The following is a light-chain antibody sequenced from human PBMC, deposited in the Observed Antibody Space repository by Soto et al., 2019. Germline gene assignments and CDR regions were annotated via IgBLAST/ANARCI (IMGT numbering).Light chain of an antibody. CDR1: RGTGTY. Sequence: TRMPQSQSPLSASVGDRATITCRGSRGTGTYLAWNQKKPGKIPNLLIYAASTLHSGVPSRFSGSGSGTDFTLTISSLQPEDVATYYCQEYNSVPYTFGQGTKLEIK. J-gene: IGKJ2*01. V-gene: IGKV1-27*01. CDR3: QEYNSVPYT. CDR2: AAS.